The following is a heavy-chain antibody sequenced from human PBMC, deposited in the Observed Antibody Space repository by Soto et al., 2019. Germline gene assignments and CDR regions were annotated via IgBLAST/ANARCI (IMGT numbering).Heavy chain of an antibody. J-gene: IGHJ5*02. D-gene: IGHD3-22*01. CDR2: VYPGDSDT. CDR3: ASEEYYYDSSGHPMA. CDR1: GYSFTSYW. V-gene: IGHV5-51*01. Sequence: PGEALKISCKGSGYSFTSYWIGWVRQMPGKGLEWMGIVYPGDSDTRYSPSFQGQVTISADKSISTAYLQWSSLKASDTAMYYCASEEYYYDSSGHPMAWGQGTLVTVSS.